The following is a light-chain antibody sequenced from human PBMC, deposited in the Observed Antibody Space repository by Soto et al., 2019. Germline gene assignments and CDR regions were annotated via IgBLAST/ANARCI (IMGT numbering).Light chain of an antibody. CDR1: SGGIANNY. Sequence: NFMLPQPHSVSESPEATVTISCTRTSGGIANNYVQWYQQRPGSAHTVVIYEHSKRPSGVPDRFSVSTDGSSNSASLTISGLQTEDEADDYCQSYESSFVLFCGGTKFTVL. CDR3: QSYESSFVL. V-gene: IGLV6-57*04. J-gene: IGLJ2*01. CDR2: EHS.